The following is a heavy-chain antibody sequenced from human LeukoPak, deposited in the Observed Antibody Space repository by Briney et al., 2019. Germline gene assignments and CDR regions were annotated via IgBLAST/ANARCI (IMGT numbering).Heavy chain of an antibody. V-gene: IGHV4-39*07. Sequence: SETPSLTCTVSGGSISSSSYYWGWIRQPPGKGLEWIGSIYYSGSTYYNPSLKSRVTISVGTSKNQFSLKLSSVTAADTAVYYCARGQYYYDSSGYYPFDYWGQGTLVTVSS. CDR1: GGSISSSSYY. D-gene: IGHD3-22*01. CDR3: ARGQYYYDSSGYYPFDY. CDR2: IYYSGST. J-gene: IGHJ4*02.